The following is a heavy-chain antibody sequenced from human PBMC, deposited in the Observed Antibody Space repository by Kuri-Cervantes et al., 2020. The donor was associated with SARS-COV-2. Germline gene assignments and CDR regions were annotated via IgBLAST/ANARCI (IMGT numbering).Heavy chain of an antibody. D-gene: IGHD6-13*01. Sequence: GESLKISCAASGFTFSDYYMSWIRQAPGKGLEWVSYISSSGSTIYYADSVKGRFTISRHNSKNTLYLQMNSLRSDDTAVYYCARGVRYSSSSSLDYWGQGTLVTVSS. J-gene: IGHJ4*02. CDR2: ISSSGSTI. V-gene: IGHV3-11*01. CDR3: ARGVRYSSSSSLDY. CDR1: GFTFSDYY.